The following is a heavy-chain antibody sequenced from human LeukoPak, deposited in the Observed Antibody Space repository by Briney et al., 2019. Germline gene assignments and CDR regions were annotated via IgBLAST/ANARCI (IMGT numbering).Heavy chain of an antibody. CDR1: GYTFTGYY. D-gene: IGHD6-19*01. J-gene: IGHJ3*02. Sequence: ASVKVSYKASGYTFTGYYMHWVRQAPGQGLEWMGWINPNSGGTNYAQKFQGRVTMTRDTSISTAYMELSRLRSDDTAVYYCARAFRLEDAFDIWGQGTMVTVSS. CDR2: INPNSGGT. V-gene: IGHV1-2*02. CDR3: ARAFRLEDAFDI.